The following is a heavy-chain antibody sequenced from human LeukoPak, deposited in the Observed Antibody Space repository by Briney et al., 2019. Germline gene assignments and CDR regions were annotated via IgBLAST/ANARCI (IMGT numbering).Heavy chain of an antibody. J-gene: IGHJ4*02. CDR2: ISSSSSYI. D-gene: IGHD3-3*01. V-gene: IGHV3-21*01. Sequence: PGGSLRLSCAASGFTFSSYSMNWVRQAPGKGLEWVSSISSSSSYIYYADSVKGRFTISRDNAKNSLYLQMNSLRAEDTAVYYCARAPPYYDFWSGPEKYYFDYWGQGTLVTVSS. CDR3: ARAPPYYDFWSGPEKYYFDY. CDR1: GFTFSSYS.